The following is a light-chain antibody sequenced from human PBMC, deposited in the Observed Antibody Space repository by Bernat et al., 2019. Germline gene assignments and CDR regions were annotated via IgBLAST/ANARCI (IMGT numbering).Light chain of an antibody. Sequence: EIVLTQSPGTLSLSPGERATLSCRANQIVTHSYLAWYQRKPGQALRLLIYGASNRATGIPDRFSGIGSEIDFTLTINRLEPEDFAVYYCQQYDNSPMFTFGQGTKLEIK. CDR2: GAS. J-gene: IGKJ2*01. CDR3: QQYDNSPMFT. V-gene: IGKV3-20*01. CDR1: QIVTHSY.